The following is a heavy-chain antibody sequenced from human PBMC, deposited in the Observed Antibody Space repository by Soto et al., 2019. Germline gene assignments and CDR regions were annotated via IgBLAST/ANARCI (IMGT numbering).Heavy chain of an antibody. V-gene: IGHV3-30*18. CDR1: GFTFSTYG. J-gene: IGHJ4*02. CDR2: ISYDGSNK. CDR3: AKDWDHKSLFFDY. D-gene: IGHD3-3*02. Sequence: QVQLVESGGGVVQPGKSLRLSCAASGFTFSTYGMHWVHQTPGKGLEWVAVISYDGSNKYYSDSVKGRFTISRDNSNNTLYLQMNSLRAEDTAVYYCAKDWDHKSLFFDYWGLGTLVTVSS.